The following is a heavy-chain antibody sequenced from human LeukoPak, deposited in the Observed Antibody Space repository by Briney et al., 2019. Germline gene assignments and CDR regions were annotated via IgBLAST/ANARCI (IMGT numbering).Heavy chain of an antibody. J-gene: IGHJ4*02. CDR2: INHSGST. D-gene: IGHD3-10*01. CDR1: GGSFSGYY. V-gene: IGHV4-34*01. CDR3: ARRVVRGSLGY. Sequence: SETLSLTCAVYGGSFSGYYWSWIRQPPGKGLEWIGEINHSGSTNYNPSLKSRVTISVDTSKNQFSLKLSSVTAADTAVYYCARRVVRGSLGYWGQGTLVTVSS.